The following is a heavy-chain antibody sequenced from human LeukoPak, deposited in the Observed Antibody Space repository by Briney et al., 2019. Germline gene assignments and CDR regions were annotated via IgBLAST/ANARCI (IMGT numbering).Heavy chain of an antibody. CDR1: GYTFTGYY. Sequence: GASVKVSCKASGYTFTGYYMHWVRQAPGQGREWMGWINPNSGGTNYAQKFQGRVTMTRDTSISTAYMELSRLRSDDTAVYYCARVRAGSRLKFDYWGQGTLVTVSS. CDR3: ARVRAGSRLKFDY. V-gene: IGHV1-2*02. D-gene: IGHD2-15*01. CDR2: INPNSGGT. J-gene: IGHJ4*02.